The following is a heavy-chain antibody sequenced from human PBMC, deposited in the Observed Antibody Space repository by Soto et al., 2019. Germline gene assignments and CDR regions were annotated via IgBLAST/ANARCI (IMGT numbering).Heavy chain of an antibody. CDR3: ARGSPVDTAPPFTPTSAGY. CDR2: INHSGST. CDR1: GGSFSGYY. J-gene: IGHJ4*02. V-gene: IGHV4-34*01. Sequence: NPSETLSLTCAVYGGSFSGYYWSWIRQPPGKGLEWIGEINHSGSTNYNPSLKSRVTISVDTSKNQFSLKLSSVTAADTAVYYCARGSPVDTAPPFTPTSAGYWGQGTLVTVSS. D-gene: IGHD5-18*01.